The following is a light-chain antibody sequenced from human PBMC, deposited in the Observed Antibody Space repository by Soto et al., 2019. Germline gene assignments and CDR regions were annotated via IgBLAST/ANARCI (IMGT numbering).Light chain of an antibody. CDR2: AAS. V-gene: IGKV1-39*01. CDR3: QQSHGIPYT. J-gene: IGKJ2*01. CDR1: QTISTY. Sequence: DIQMTQSPSSLSASVGDRVTITCRASQTISTYLTWYQQEPGKAPKLLIYAASSLQSGVPSRFSGSGSGTDFTLTISSLQHEDFAAYYCQQSHGIPYTFGQGTKLEIK.